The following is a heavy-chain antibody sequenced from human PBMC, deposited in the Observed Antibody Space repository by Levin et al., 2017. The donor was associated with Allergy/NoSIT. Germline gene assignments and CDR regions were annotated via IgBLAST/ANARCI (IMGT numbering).Heavy chain of an antibody. J-gene: IGHJ4*02. D-gene: IGHD4-17*01. V-gene: IGHV4-4*07. CDR2: IHGTGST. Sequence: SQTLSLTCTVSGDSLTTYYWTWIRQPAGKGLEWLWRIHGTGSTNYNPSLKSRVTMPVDTSKNQLPLKLNSVTAADMAVYYRARGGLEYDDCPVFDYWGQGTLVTVSS. CDR3: ARGGLEYDDCPVFDY. CDR1: GDSLTTYY.